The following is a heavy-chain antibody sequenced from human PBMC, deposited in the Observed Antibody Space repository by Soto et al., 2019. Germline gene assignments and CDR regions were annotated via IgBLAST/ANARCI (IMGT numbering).Heavy chain of an antibody. CDR2: VKYDGSEK. CDR3: AQISQGH. V-gene: IGHV3-7*01. J-gene: IGHJ4*02. CDR1: GFGFSTYW. Sequence: EVQLVESGGGLVQPGGSLRISCAASGFGFSTYWMSWVRQAPGRGLEWVANVKYDGSEKFYGDSVTGRFTISRDNSKNSLYLQMNSLRPDDTAMYYCAQISQGHWGRGTLVTVSS. D-gene: IGHD3-3*02.